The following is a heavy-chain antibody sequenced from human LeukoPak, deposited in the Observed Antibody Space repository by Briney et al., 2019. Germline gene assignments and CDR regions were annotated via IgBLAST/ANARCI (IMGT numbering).Heavy chain of an antibody. D-gene: IGHD4-17*01. CDR2: ISYDGSNK. Sequence: GGSLRLSCAASGFTFSSYAMHWVRQAPGKGLEWVAVISYDGSNKYYADSVKGRFTISRDNSKNTLYLQMNSLRAEDTAVYYCARDCTGDYGDYLDAFDIWGQGTMVTVSS. CDR3: ARDCTGDYGDYLDAFDI. CDR1: GFTFSSYA. V-gene: IGHV3-30*04. J-gene: IGHJ3*02.